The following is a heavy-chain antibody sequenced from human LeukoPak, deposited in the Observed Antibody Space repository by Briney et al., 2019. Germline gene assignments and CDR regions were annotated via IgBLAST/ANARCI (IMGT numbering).Heavy chain of an antibody. CDR2: ISGSETNT. D-gene: IGHD6-19*01. V-gene: IGHV3-23*01. CDR3: AKAGVAGTPRYVDC. CDR1: GVTFSSYA. J-gene: IGHJ4*02. Sequence: GGSLRLSCAASGVTFSSYAMNWVRQSPGKGLEWVSSISGSETNTYYADSVKGRFTISRDNSKNTLYLQMNNLRVEDTAVSFCAKAGVAGTPRYVDCWGQGTLVTVSS.